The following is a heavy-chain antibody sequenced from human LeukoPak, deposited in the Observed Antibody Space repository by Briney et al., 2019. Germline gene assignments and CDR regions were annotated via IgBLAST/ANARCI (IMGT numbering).Heavy chain of an antibody. Sequence: GGSLRLSCAASGFTFSSYSMNWVRQAPGKGLEWVAVISYDGSNKYYADSVKGRFTISRDNSKNTLYLQMNSLRAEDTAVYYCARAGLGGNYYGDYWGQGTLVTVSS. CDR1: GFTFSSYS. V-gene: IGHV3-30*03. CDR3: ARAGLGGNYYGDY. D-gene: IGHD4-23*01. J-gene: IGHJ4*02. CDR2: ISYDGSNK.